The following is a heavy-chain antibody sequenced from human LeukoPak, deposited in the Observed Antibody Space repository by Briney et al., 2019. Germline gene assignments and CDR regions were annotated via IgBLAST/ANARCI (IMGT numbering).Heavy chain of an antibody. D-gene: IGHD4-17*01. CDR1: GGSISSYY. CDR3: ARPRWDDYGDLYFDY. CDR2: IYYSGST. V-gene: IGHV4-59*08. Sequence: SETLSLTCTVSGGSISSYYWSWIRQPPGKGLEWIGYIYYSGSTNYNPSLKSRVTISVDTFKNQFSLKLSSVTAADTAVYYCARPRWDDYGDLYFDYWGQGTLVTVSS. J-gene: IGHJ4*02.